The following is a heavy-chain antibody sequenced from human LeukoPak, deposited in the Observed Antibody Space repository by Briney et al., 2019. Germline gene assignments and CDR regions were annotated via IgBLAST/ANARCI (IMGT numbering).Heavy chain of an antibody. CDR3: ARDGVLLWFGESPTSTDQRGWRTDY. D-gene: IGHD3-10*01. CDR2: IYYSGST. V-gene: IGHV4-59*01. CDR1: GGSISSYY. Sequence: LTCTVSGGSISSYYWSWIRQPPGKGMEWIGYIYYSGSTNYNPSLKRRVTISVDTSKNQFSLKLSSVTADDTAVYYCARDGVLLWFGESPTSTDQRGWRTDYWGQGTLVTVSS. J-gene: IGHJ4*02.